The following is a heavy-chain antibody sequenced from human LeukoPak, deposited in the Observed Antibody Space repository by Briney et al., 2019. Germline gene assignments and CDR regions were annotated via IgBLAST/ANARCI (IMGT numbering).Heavy chain of an antibody. CDR3: ARGGGYSGYDFNYFDY. J-gene: IGHJ4*02. D-gene: IGHD5-12*01. CDR2: ISYDGSNK. V-gene: IGHV3-30*04. CDR1: GFTFSSYA. Sequence: TRGSLRLSCAASGFTFSSYAMHWVRQAPGKGLEWVAVISYDGSNKYYADSVKGRFTISRDNSKNTLYLQMNSLRAEDTAVYYCARGGGYSGYDFNYFDYWGQGTLVTVSS.